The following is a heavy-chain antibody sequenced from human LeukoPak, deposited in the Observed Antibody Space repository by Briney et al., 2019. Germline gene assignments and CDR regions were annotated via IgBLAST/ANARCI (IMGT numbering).Heavy chain of an antibody. V-gene: IGHV1-2*02. CDR1: GYPFTGYY. CDR3: ARLADCSSSSCRSFDY. D-gene: IGHD2-2*01. Sequence: ASVTVSCKASGYPFTGYYLHWVQQAPGQGLEGMGWINPNSGFTNYAQKFQGRVTMTRDTSISTAYMELSRLRSDDTAVYYCARLADCSSSSCRSFDYWGQGTLVTVSS. CDR2: INPNSGFT. J-gene: IGHJ4*02.